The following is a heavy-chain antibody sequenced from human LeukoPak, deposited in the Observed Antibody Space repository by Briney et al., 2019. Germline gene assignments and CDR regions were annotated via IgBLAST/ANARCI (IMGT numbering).Heavy chain of an antibody. V-gene: IGHV4-39*01. Sequence: SETLSLTCTVSGGSINTKTHYWACIRRTPAKGLEWIGSVFYNGNTYYNPSLKSRVTISVDTSKNQFSLRLTSVTAADTAVYYCAKHGEDDSGYYADFFDHYGQGTLVTVSS. CDR3: AKHGEDDSGYYADFFDH. J-gene: IGHJ4*02. CDR1: GGSINTKTHY. CDR2: VFYNGNT. D-gene: IGHD3-22*01.